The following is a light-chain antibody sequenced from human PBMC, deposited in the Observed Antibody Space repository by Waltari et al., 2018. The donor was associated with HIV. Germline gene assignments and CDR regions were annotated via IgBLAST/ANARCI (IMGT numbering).Light chain of an antibody. V-gene: IGLV1-51*01. CDR1: HSNIGNDY. J-gene: IGLJ3*02. CDR2: DNN. CDR3: GTWDRSLSAAV. Sequence: QSVLTQPPSVSAAPGQKVTISCSGSHSNIGNDYVSWYQHGPGAAPRLLIYDNNKRPSGSPDRFSGARSGTSATLGITGLQTGDEAHYYCGTWDRSLSAAVFGGGTKLTVL.